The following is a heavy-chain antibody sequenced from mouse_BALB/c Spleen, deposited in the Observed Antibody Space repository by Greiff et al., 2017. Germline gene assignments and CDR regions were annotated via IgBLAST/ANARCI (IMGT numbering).Heavy chain of an antibody. D-gene: IGHD1-1*02. CDR2: ISTYYGAA. J-gene: IGHJ4*01. CDR1: GYTFTDYA. CDR3: AREGGTTGVGDY. Sequence: VQLQQSGAELVRPGVSVKISCKGSGYTFTDYAMHWVKQSHAKSLEWIGVISTYYGAASYNQKFKGKATMTVDKSSSTAYMELARLTSEDSAIYYGAREGGTTGVGDYWGKGTSVTVSS. V-gene: IGHV1S137*01.